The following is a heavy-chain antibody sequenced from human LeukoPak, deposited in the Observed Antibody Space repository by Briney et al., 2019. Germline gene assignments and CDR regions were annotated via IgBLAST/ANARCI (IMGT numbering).Heavy chain of an antibody. CDR3: ARDDCSGGSCYFDY. CDR1: GFTFDDYG. J-gene: IGHJ4*02. CDR2: INLNGGST. D-gene: IGHD2-15*01. Sequence: GGSLRLSCAASGFTFDDYGMSWVRQAPGKGLEWVSGINLNGGSTGYADSVKGRFTISRDNAKNSLYLQMNSLRAEDTALYYCARDDCSGGSCYFDYWGQGTLVTVSS. V-gene: IGHV3-20*04.